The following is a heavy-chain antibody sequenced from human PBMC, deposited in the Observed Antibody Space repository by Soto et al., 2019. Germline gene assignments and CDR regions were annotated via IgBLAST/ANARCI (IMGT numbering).Heavy chain of an antibody. D-gene: IGHD4-4*01. V-gene: IGHV3-11*05. CDR1: GFTFSSYA. CDR2: ISSSSSYT. Sequence: GRFLRLSCAASGFTFSSYAISWVLQAPGKGLEWVSYISSSSSYTNYADSVKGRFTISRDNAKNSLYLQMNSLRAEDTAVYYCARDPQSKGPIEYNWFDPWGQGTLVTVSS. CDR3: ARDPQSKGPIEYNWFDP. J-gene: IGHJ5*02.